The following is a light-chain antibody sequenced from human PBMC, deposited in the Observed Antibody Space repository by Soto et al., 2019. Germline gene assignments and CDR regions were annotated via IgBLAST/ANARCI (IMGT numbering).Light chain of an antibody. CDR2: GAS. Sequence: EIVLTQSPGTLSLSPGERATLSYRASQNVNNNYLAWYQQKPGQAPRLLIYGASSRATGIPDRFSGSGSGTDFTLTISRLEPEDFAVYYCQQYGSSQYTFGQGTKLEIK. CDR3: QQYGSSQYT. V-gene: IGKV3-20*01. J-gene: IGKJ2*01. CDR1: QNVNNNY.